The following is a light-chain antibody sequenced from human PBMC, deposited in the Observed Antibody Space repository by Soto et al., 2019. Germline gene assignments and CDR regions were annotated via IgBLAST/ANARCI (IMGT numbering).Light chain of an antibody. CDR2: EVS. J-gene: IGLJ2*01. CDR1: SSDVGGYNY. CDR3: SSYTSSSTPYEV. Sequence: QSALTQPASVSGSPGQSITISCTGTSSDVGGYNYVSWYQQHPGKAPKLIIYEVSNPPSGVSNRFSGSTSGNTAALTISGRQPEEEAAYYCSSYTSSSTPYEVFGGGTKLTVL. V-gene: IGLV2-14*01.